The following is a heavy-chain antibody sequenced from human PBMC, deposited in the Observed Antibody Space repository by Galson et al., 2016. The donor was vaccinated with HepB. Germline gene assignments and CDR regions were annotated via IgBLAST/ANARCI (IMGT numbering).Heavy chain of an antibody. Sequence: ETLSLTCAVYGGSFSSYHWNWVRQPPGKGLEWIGEIDRRGSTNYKSSLKSRVTISVDTSKNQVSLKLTSVTAADTAVYYCARTPFQVFYYYYMDVWGKGTTVTVSS. CDR2: IDRRGST. D-gene: IGHD3-10*01. CDR1: GGSFSSYH. V-gene: IGHV4-34*01. J-gene: IGHJ6*03. CDR3: ARTPFQVFYYYYMDV.